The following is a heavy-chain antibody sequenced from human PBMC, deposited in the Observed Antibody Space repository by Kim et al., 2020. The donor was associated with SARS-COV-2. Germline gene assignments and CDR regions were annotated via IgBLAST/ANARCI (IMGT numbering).Heavy chain of an antibody. CDR3: ASDVVATSLFDY. V-gene: IGHV4-39*07. D-gene: IGHD5-12*01. J-gene: IGHJ4*02. CDR2: MYYSGST. Sequence: SETLSLTCTVSGGSISSSSYYWGWLRQPPGKGLEWIGSMYYSGSTYYNPSLKSRVTISIDTSKNQFSLKLNSVTAADTAVYYCASDVVATSLFDYWCQGT. CDR1: GGSISSSSYY.